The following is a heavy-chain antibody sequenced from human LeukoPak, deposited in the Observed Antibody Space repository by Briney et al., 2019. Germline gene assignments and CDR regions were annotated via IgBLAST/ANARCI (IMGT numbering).Heavy chain of an antibody. D-gene: IGHD7-27*01. CDR2: ISSSSSYI. CDR1: GFIFGDYA. V-gene: IGHV3-21*01. Sequence: KPGRSLRLSCIVSGFIFGDYAMTWVRQAPGKGLEWVSSISSSSSYIYYADSVKGRFTISRDNAKNSLYLQMNSLRAEDTAVYYCARAMELGMAGFDYWGQGTLVTVSS. J-gene: IGHJ4*02. CDR3: ARAMELGMAGFDY.